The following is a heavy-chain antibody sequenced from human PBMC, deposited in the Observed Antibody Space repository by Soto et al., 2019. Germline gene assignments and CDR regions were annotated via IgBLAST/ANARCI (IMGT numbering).Heavy chain of an antibody. J-gene: IGHJ4*02. Sequence: GGSLRLSCAASGFTFSSYAMSWVRQAPGKGLEWVSAISGSGGSTYYADSVKSRFTISRDNSKNTLYLQMNSLRAEDTAVYYCAKGPMIVVVVYFDYWGQGTLVTVSS. V-gene: IGHV3-23*01. CDR3: AKGPMIVVVVYFDY. CDR2: ISGSGGST. CDR1: GFTFSSYA. D-gene: IGHD3-22*01.